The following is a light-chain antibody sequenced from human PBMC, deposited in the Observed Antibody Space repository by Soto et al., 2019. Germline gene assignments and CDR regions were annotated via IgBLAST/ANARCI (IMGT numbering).Light chain of an antibody. Sequence: DIQMTKSPSTLSASVRDRVTITCRASESISNLLAWYPHKPGKAPKLLIYQASSLESGVPSRFSGSGSGTEFTLTISSLQPDDFATYYCQQYNTYWTFGQGTKVEIK. CDR3: QQYNTYWT. CDR2: QAS. V-gene: IGKV1-5*03. CDR1: ESISNL. J-gene: IGKJ1*01.